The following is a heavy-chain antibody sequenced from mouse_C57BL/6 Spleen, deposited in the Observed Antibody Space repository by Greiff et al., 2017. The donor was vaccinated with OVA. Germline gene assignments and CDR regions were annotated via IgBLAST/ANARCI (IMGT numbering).Heavy chain of an antibody. Sequence: DVKLQESGPGLAKPSQTLSLTCSVTGYSITSDYWNWIRKFPGNKLEYMGYISYSGSTYYNPSLKSRISITRDTSKNQYYLQLNSVTTEDTATYYCARWGTTVVATGYYAMDYWGQGTSVTVSS. J-gene: IGHJ4*01. CDR1: GYSITSDY. D-gene: IGHD1-1*01. CDR2: ISYSGST. V-gene: IGHV3-8*01. CDR3: ARWGTTVVATGYYAMDY.